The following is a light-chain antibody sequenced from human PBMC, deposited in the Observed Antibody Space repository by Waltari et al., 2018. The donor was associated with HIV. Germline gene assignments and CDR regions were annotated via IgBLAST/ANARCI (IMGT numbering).Light chain of an antibody. CDR2: KDS. V-gene: IGLV3-25*03. J-gene: IGLJ2*01. Sequence: VSPGQTAKITCSGDTLSKHYVYWYQQKPGQAPLMMIFKDSERPSEIPARFSASSSGSTSILTISGVQAEDEADYYCQSGHNSDSIFGGGTKLTVL. CDR1: TLSKHY. CDR3: QSGHNSDSI.